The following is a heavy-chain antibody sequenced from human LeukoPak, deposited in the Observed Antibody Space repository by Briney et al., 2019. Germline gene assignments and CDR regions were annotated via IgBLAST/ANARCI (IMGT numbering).Heavy chain of an antibody. CDR2: IYHSGST. V-gene: IGHV4-30-2*01. CDR1: GGSISSGGYY. J-gene: IGHJ4*02. Sequence: SETLSLTCTVSGGSISSGGYYWSWIRQPPGKGLEWIGYIYHSGSTYYNPSLKSRVTISVDRSKNQFSLKLSSVTAADTAVYYCARGPYSNIDYWGQGTLVTVSS. D-gene: IGHD4-11*01. CDR3: ARGPYSNIDY.